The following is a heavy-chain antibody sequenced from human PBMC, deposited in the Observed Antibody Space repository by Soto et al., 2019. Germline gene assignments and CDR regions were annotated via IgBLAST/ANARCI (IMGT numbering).Heavy chain of an antibody. CDR2: IIPILNTA. CDR1: GGTFSSYG. V-gene: IGHV1-69*01. CDR3: ARGGANVRQGDFTIAAAGTTGYYGMDV. D-gene: IGHD6-13*01. Sequence: QVQLVQSGAEVKKPGSSVKVSCKASGGTFSSYGISWVRQAPGQGPEWMGGIIPILNTANYAQKFQGRVTITADESTSTAYMELSGLRSEDTAVYYCARGGANVRQGDFTIAAAGTTGYYGMDVWGQGTTVTVSS. J-gene: IGHJ6*02.